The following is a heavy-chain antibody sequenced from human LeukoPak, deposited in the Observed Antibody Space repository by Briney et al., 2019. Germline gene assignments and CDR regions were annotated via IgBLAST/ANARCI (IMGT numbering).Heavy chain of an antibody. Sequence: PGGSLRLSCVASGFTFGSYWMSWVRQAPVKGLEWVANIKWDGSEKYYVNSVKGRFTISRDNAKNSLYLQMNSLTAEDTAVYYCARVGLRSRCFEYWGQGTLVTVSS. CDR3: ARVGLRSRCFEY. V-gene: IGHV3-7*01. CDR2: IKWDGSEK. CDR1: GFTFGSYW. D-gene: IGHD2-15*01. J-gene: IGHJ4*02.